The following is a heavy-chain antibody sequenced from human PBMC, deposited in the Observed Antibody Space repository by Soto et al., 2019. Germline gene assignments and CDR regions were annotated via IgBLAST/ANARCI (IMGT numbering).Heavy chain of an antibody. D-gene: IGHD6-19*01. V-gene: IGHV1-2*04. Sequence: GASVKVSCKASGYTFTGYYIHWVRQAPGQGLEWMGWINPNSGGTNYAQKFQGWVTMTRDTSISTAYMELSRLRSDDTAVYYCARSFSGWGPYYYYGMEVWGQGTTVTVSS. J-gene: IGHJ6*02. CDR1: GYTFTGYY. CDR2: INPNSGGT. CDR3: ARSFSGWGPYYYYGMEV.